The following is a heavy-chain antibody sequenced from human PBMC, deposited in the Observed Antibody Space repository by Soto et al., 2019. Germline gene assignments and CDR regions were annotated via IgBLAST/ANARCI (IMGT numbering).Heavy chain of an antibody. D-gene: IGHD3-3*01. CDR3: ARLQGRLYYDFWSGYFDAALQGYGMDV. CDR1: GYTFTRYG. V-gene: IGHV1-18*04. J-gene: IGHJ6*02. Sequence: ASVKVSCKASGYTFTRYGISWVRQAPGQGLEWMGWISAYNGNTNYAQKLQGRVTMTTDTSTSTAYMELRSLRSDDTAVYYCARLQGRLYYDFWSGYFDAALQGYGMDVWGQGTTVTVSS. CDR2: ISAYNGNT.